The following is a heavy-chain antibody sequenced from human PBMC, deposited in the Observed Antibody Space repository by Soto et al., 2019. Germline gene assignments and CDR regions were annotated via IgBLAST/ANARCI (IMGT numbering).Heavy chain of an antibody. CDR2: IVRLPGTT. J-gene: IGHJ3*01. CDR1: GGTFTKYA. V-gene: IGHV1-69*01. Sequence: QVQLVQSGAAVRKPGSSVKVSCKASGGTFTKYAITWVRQAPRQGLEWIGGIVRLPGTTNYAQKFRGRVTISADESTSTAYLELSSLRSEDTALYYCASGVGGLGGSSGWPDYAFDVWGQGTMVIVSS. D-gene: IGHD6-19*01. CDR3: ASGVGGLGGSSGWPDYAFDV.